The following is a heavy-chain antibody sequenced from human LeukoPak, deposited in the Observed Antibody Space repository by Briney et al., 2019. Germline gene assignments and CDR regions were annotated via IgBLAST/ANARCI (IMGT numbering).Heavy chain of an antibody. CDR1: GGSISIYY. Sequence: PSETLSLTCTVSGGSISIYYWSWIRQPPGKGLEWIGYIYYSGSTNYNPSLKSRVTISVDTSKNQFSLKLSSVTAADTAVYYCARHSGYSSGWYGHWGQGTLVTVSS. J-gene: IGHJ5*02. CDR2: IYYSGST. CDR3: ARHSGYSSGWYGH. D-gene: IGHD6-19*01. V-gene: IGHV4-59*08.